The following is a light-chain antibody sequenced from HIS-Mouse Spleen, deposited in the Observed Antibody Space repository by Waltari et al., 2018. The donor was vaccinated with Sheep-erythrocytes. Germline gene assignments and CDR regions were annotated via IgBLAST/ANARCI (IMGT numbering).Light chain of an antibody. CDR1: QSVLYRSNNKNY. J-gene: IGKJ3*01. CDR2: WAS. Sequence: DIVMTQSPDSLAVSLGERATINCKSSQSVLYRSNNKNYLAWYQQKPGQPLNLLIYWASTRESGVPDRFSGSGSGTDFTLTISSLQAEDVAVYYCQQYYSTPFTFGPGTKVDIK. V-gene: IGKV4-1*01. CDR3: QQYYSTPFT.